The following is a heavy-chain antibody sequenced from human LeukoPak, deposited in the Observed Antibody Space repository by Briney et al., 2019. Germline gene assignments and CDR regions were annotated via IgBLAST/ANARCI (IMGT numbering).Heavy chain of an antibody. V-gene: IGHV3-11*05. Sequence: GGSLRLSCAASGFTFSEYYMSWIRQAPGKGLGWVSYIGSSGSFTNYADSVKGRFTISRDNTKNSLYLQMNSLRPEDTAVYYCARVGTIAAAGTYDYWGQGTLVAVSS. CDR3: ARVGTIAAAGTYDY. CDR2: IGSSGSFT. D-gene: IGHD6-13*01. J-gene: IGHJ4*02. CDR1: GFTFSEYY.